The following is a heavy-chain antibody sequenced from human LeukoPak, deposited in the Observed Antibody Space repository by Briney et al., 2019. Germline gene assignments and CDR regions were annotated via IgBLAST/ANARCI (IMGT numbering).Heavy chain of an antibody. CDR1: GGSFSGYY. V-gene: IGHV4-34*01. J-gene: IGHJ6*02. CDR2: INHSGST. Sequence: SETLSLTCAVYGGSFSGYYWSWIRQPPGKGLEWIGEINHSGSTNYNPSLKSRVTISVDTSKNQFSLKLSSVTAADTAVYYCASLSGWYEGYYYYYGMDVWGQRTTVSVSS. CDR3: ASLSGWYEGYYYYYGMDV. D-gene: IGHD6-19*01.